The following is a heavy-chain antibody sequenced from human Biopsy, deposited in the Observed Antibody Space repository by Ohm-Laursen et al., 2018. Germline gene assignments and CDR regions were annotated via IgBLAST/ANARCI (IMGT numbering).Heavy chain of an antibody. CDR3: ARSGWNFEFDS. CDR1: GFIFSSYG. D-gene: IGHD6-19*01. CDR2: ISSSGITA. J-gene: IGHJ4*02. V-gene: IGHV3-48*03. Sequence: SLRLSCAASGFIFSSYGMHWIRQAPGKGLEWVSYISSSGITAHYADSVKGRFTISRDNAKNSLYLQMNSLRAEDTAIYYCARSGWNFEFDSWGKGTLVAVSS.